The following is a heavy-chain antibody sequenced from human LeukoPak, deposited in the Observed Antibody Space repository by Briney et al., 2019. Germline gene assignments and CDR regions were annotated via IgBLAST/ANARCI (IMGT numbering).Heavy chain of an antibody. J-gene: IGHJ4*02. CDR3: ARTSYYGGYSFDY. Sequence: SETLSLTCTVSGYSISSGYYWGWIRQPPGKGLEWIGSIYHSGSTYYNPSLKSRVTISVDTSKNQFSLKLSSVTAADTAVYYCARTSYYGGYSFDYWGQGTLVTASS. CDR1: GYSISSGYY. V-gene: IGHV4-38-2*02. CDR2: IYHSGST. D-gene: IGHD4-23*01.